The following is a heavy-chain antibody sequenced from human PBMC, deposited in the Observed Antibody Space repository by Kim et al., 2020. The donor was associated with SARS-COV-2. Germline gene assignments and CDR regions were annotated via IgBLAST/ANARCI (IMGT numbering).Heavy chain of an antibody. D-gene: IGHD4-17*01. CDR2: IWYDGSNK. J-gene: IGHJ6*02. Sequence: GGSLRLSCAASGFTFSSYGMHWVRQAPGKGLEWVAVIWYDGSNKYYADSVKGRFTISRDNSKNTLYLQMNSLRAEDTAVYYCARALQTTVTTIYYGMDVWGQGTTVTVSS. CDR3: ARALQTTVTTIYYGMDV. V-gene: IGHV3-33*01. CDR1: GFTFSSYG.